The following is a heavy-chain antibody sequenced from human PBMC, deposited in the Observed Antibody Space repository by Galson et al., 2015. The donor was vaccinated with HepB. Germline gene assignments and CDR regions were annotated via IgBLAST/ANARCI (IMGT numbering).Heavy chain of an antibody. CDR3: ARGGDIVVVPANWFDP. Sequence: SVKVSCKASGYTFTSYGISWVRQAPGQGLEWMGWINPNSGGTNYAQKFQGWVTMTRDTSISTAYMELSRLRSDDTAVYYCARGGDIVVVPANWFDPWGQGTLVTVSS. CDR1: GYTFTSYG. V-gene: IGHV1-2*04. D-gene: IGHD2-2*01. J-gene: IGHJ5*02. CDR2: INPNSGGT.